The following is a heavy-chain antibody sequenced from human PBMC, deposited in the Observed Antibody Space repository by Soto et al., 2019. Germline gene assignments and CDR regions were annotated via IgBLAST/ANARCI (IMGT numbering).Heavy chain of an antibody. CDR1: VGSVSSSSYY. D-gene: IGHD3-3*01. J-gene: IGHJ6*02. Sequence: PSETLSLTCTVSVGSVSSSSYYWGWVRQPPGKGLEWIGYIYYSGSTYYNPSLKSRVTISVDTSKNQFSLKLSSLRSEDTAVYYCARGPFGVVMVRYYYGMDVWGQGTTVTVSS. CDR3: ARGPFGVVMVRYYYGMDV. V-gene: IGHV4-39*07. CDR2: IYYSGST.